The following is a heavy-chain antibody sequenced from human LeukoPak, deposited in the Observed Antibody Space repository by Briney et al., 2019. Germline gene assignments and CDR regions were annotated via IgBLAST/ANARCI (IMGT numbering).Heavy chain of an antibody. V-gene: IGHV1-2*02. Sequence: GASVKVSCKASGYTFTAYYMHWVRQAPGQGLEWMGWINSNSGDTNYAQKFHGRVTMTRDTSVSTAYMELTRLTSDDTAVYYCVRLLAEGNYWGQGTLVTVSS. CDR3: VRLLAEGNY. CDR2: INSNSGDT. J-gene: IGHJ4*02. D-gene: IGHD2-15*01. CDR1: GYTFTAYY.